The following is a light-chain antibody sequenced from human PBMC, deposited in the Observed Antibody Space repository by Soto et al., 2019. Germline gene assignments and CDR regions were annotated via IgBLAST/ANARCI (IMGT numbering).Light chain of an antibody. V-gene: IGKV1-5*01. J-gene: IGKJ1*01. CDR1: QSISRW. Sequence: DIQMTQSPSSLSASVGAPVPITCRASQSISRWLAWYQQKPGKAPKLLIYAASTLQSGVPSRFRGSRSGTEFTLTVSSLQPADFATYYCLQDHDDSWTFGQGTKVDIK. CDR2: AAS. CDR3: LQDHDDSWT.